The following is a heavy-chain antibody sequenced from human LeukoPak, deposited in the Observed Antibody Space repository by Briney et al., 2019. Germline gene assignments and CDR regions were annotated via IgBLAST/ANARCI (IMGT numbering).Heavy chain of an antibody. CDR2: ISSSGSTI. Sequence: PGGSLRLSCAASGFTFSDYYMSWIRQAPGKGLEWVSYISSSGSTIYYADSVKGRFTISRDNVKNSLYLQLNSLGVEDTAVYYCARGGGYCGGDCYGIDYWGQGTLVTVSS. V-gene: IGHV3-11*04. J-gene: IGHJ4*02. D-gene: IGHD2-21*01. CDR3: ARGGGYCGGDCYGIDY. CDR1: GFTFSDYY.